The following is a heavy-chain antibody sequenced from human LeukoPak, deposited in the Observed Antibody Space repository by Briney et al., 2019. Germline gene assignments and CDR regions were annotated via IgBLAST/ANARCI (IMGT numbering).Heavy chain of an antibody. Sequence: ASVKVSCKASGYTFTSYATHWVRQAPGQRLEWMGWINAGNGNTKYSQKFQGRVTMTTDTSTSTAYMELRSLRSDDTAVYYCARDRLSVCDYWGQGTLVTVSS. CDR2: INAGNGNT. V-gene: IGHV1-3*01. J-gene: IGHJ4*02. CDR1: GYTFTSYA. D-gene: IGHD6-25*01. CDR3: ARDRLSVCDY.